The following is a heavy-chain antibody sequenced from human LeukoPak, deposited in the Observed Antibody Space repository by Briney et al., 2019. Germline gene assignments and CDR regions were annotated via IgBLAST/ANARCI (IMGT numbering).Heavy chain of an antibody. V-gene: IGHV3-30-3*01. CDR3: ARDFAPVAVAGDYFDY. J-gene: IGHJ4*02. D-gene: IGHD6-19*01. CDR2: ISNDGSNE. CDR1: GFTFSYYA. Sequence: PGGSLRLSCAASGFTFSYYAIQWVRQASGKGLEWVALISNDGSNEFYADSMKGRITISRDNSKNTLYLQMNSLRPEDTAVYYCARDFAPVAVAGDYFDYWGQGTLVTVSS.